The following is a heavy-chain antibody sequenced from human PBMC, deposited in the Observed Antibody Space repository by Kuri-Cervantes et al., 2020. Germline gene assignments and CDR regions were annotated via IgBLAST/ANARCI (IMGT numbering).Heavy chain of an antibody. CDR2: IYHSGST. V-gene: IGHV4-38-2*02. CDR1: SYSITSSYY. J-gene: IGHJ4*02. CDR3: ARGSGWYGY. Sequence: GSLRLSCTVSSYSITSSYYWGWIRQPPGKGLEWIGSIYHSGSTYYNPSLKSRVTISVDTSKNQFSLKLSSVTAADTAVYYCARGSGWYGYWGQGTLVTVSS. D-gene: IGHD6-19*01.